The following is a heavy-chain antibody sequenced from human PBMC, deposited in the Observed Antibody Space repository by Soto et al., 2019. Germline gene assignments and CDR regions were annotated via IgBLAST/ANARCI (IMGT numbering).Heavy chain of an antibody. CDR3: ARDLEAGTTVHVFGYFDL. CDR1: GFTFSSYS. Sequence: GGSLRLSCAASGFTFSSYSMNWVRQAPGKGLEWVSSISSSSSYIYYADSVKGRFTISRDNAKNSLYLQMNSLRAEDTAVYYCARDLEAGTTVHVFGYFDLWGRGTLVTVSS. J-gene: IGHJ2*01. D-gene: IGHD4-17*01. CDR2: ISSSSSYI. V-gene: IGHV3-21*01.